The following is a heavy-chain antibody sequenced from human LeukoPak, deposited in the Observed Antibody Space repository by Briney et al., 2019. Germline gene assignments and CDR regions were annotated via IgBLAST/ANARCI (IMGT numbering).Heavy chain of an antibody. V-gene: IGHV4-31*03. J-gene: IGHJ4*02. CDR2: IYYSGST. D-gene: IGHD1-26*01. CDR3: ARHRSGSYYGGLDY. Sequence: SQTLSLTCTVSGGSISSGGYSWSWIRQHPGKGLEWIGYIYYSGSTYYNPSLKSRVTISVDTSKNQFSLKLSSVTAADTAVYYCARHRSGSYYGGLDYWGQGTLVTVSS. CDR1: GGSISSGGYS.